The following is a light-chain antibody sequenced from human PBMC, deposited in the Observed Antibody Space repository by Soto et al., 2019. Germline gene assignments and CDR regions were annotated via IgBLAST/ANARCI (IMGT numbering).Light chain of an antibody. CDR2: DVT. J-gene: IGLJ2*01. V-gene: IGLV2-11*01. Sequence: QSALTQPRSLSGSPGQSVTISCTGTSSDVGGYNYVSWYQQHPGKAPKLMIYDVTKRPSGVPDRFSGSKSGNTASLTISGLQTEDEADYYCCSYAGTYIYIFGGGTKVTVL. CDR1: SSDVGGYNY. CDR3: CSYAGTYIYI.